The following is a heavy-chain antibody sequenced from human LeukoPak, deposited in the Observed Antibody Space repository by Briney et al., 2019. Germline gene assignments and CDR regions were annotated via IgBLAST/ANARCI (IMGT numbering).Heavy chain of an antibody. Sequence: GGSLRLSCAASGFIFSSYWMSWVRQAPGKGLEWVANIKQDGSEKYYVDSVKGRFTISRDNAKNSLYLQMNSLRAEDTAVYYCARVNQWLVRDFDDWGQGTLVTVSS. CDR3: ARVNQWLVRDFDD. V-gene: IGHV3-7*01. CDR1: GFIFSSYW. CDR2: IKQDGSEK. D-gene: IGHD6-19*01. J-gene: IGHJ4*02.